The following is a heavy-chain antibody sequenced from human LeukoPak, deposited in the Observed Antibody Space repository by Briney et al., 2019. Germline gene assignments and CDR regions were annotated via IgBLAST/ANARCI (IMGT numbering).Heavy chain of an antibody. V-gene: IGHV4-59*11. CDR1: GGSISSHY. CDR2: IYYSGST. CDR3: ARAYWGGGSFDY. D-gene: IGHD2-8*02. J-gene: IGHJ4*02. Sequence: SETLSLTCTVSGGSISSHYWSWIRQPPGKGLEWIGYIYYSGSTNYNPSLKSRVTTSVDTSKNQFSLKVTSVTAADTAVYYCARAYWGGGSFDYWGQGTLVTVSS.